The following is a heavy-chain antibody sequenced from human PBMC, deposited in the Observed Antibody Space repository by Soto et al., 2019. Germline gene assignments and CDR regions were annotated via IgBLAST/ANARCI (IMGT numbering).Heavy chain of an antibody. V-gene: IGHV3-23*01. J-gene: IGHJ4*02. CDR1: GFTFSSYA. Sequence: PRLSCAASGFTFSSYAMSWVRQAPGKGLEWVSAISGSGGSTYYADSVKGRFTISRDNSKNTLYLQMNSLRAEDTAVYYCAKDKIEPSKQWLVLDFDYWGQGTLVTVSS. D-gene: IGHD6-19*01. CDR2: ISGSGGST. CDR3: AKDKIEPSKQWLVLDFDY.